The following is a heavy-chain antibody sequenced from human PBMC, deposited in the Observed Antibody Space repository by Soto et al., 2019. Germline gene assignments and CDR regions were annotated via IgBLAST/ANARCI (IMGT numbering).Heavy chain of an antibody. CDR1: GYTFTSYA. CDR2: INAGNGNT. D-gene: IGHD2-2*01. CDR3: AREGCSSTSCFGLFDP. J-gene: IGHJ5*02. V-gene: IGHV1-3*01. Sequence: GASVKVSCKASGYTFTSYAMHWVRQAPGQRLEWMGWINAGNGNTKYSQKFQGRVTITRDTSASTAYMELSSLRSEDTAVYYCAREGCSSTSCFGLFDPWGQGTLVTVSS.